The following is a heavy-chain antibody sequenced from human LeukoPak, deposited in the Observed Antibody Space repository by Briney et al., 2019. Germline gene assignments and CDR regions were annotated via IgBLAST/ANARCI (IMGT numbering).Heavy chain of an antibody. CDR2: ISYDGSNK. CDR3: ARAPSYFDY. J-gene: IGHJ4*02. V-gene: IGHV3-30*03. CDR1: GFTFSSYG. Sequence: GGSLRLSCAASGFTFSSYGMHWVRQAPGKGLEWMAVISYDGSNKYYADSVKGRFTISRDNSKNTLYLQMNSLRAEDTAVYYCARAPSYFDYWGQGTLVTVSS.